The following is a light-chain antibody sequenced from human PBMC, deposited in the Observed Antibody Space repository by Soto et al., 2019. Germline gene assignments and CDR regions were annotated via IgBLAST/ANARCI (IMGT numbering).Light chain of an antibody. CDR2: GNS. CDR1: SSNIGAGYD. CDR3: HSYDSSLSGSV. V-gene: IGLV1-40*01. Sequence: QSALTQPPSVSGAPGQRVTISCTGRSSNIGAGYDVHWYQQLPGTVPKLLIYGNSNRPSGVPDRFSGSKSGTSASLAITGLQAEDEADYYCHSYDSSLSGSVFCGGTKVTVL. J-gene: IGLJ3*02.